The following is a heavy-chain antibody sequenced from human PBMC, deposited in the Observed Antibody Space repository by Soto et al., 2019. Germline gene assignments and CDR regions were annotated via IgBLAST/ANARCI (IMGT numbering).Heavy chain of an antibody. CDR2: VHPSGRS. Sequence: QVQLQESGPGLVKPSGTLSLSCAVSSASVSRDYWWTWVRQPPGKGLEWIGEVHPSGRSNYSPSLKSRVTLSVDNSKNQFSLSLSSLTAADTAVYYCVRGGHWAFDYWGQGTLVTVSS. CDR1: SASVSRDYW. J-gene: IGHJ4*02. CDR3: VRGGHWAFDY. D-gene: IGHD7-27*01. V-gene: IGHV4-4*02.